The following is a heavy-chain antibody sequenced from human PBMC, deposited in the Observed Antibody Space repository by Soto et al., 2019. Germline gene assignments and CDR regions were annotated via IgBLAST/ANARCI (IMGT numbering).Heavy chain of an antibody. J-gene: IGHJ6*03. Sequence: PSETLSLTCTVSGDSIGSSAYHWGWIRQPPGKGLEWIGSIYDSGSTYYNPSLKSRVTISVDTSKNQFSLKLSSVTAADTAVYYCARYIFGVLTPGIDYYYYMDVWGKGTTVTVSS. V-gene: IGHV4-39*01. CDR3: ARYIFGVLTPGIDYYYYMDV. CDR1: GDSIGSSAYH. D-gene: IGHD3-3*02. CDR2: IYDSGST.